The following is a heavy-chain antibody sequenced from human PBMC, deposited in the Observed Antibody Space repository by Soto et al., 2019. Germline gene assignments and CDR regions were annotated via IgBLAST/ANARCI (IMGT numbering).Heavy chain of an antibody. CDR2: ISGSGGST. CDR1: GFTFSTYG. V-gene: IGHV3-23*01. Sequence: EVQLLESGGGLVQPGGSLRLSCAASGFTFSTYGMSWDRQAPGKGLEWFSIISGSGGSTYYADTVKGRFTISRDNSKNTLYLQMNSLRAEDTAVYYCAKDPATIAVAGTFDYWGQGTLVIVSS. J-gene: IGHJ4*02. D-gene: IGHD6-19*01. CDR3: AKDPATIAVAGTFDY.